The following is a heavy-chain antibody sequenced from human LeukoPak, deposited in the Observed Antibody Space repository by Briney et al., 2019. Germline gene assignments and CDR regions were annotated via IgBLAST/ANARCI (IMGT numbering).Heavy chain of an antibody. D-gene: IGHD3-10*01. J-gene: IGHJ5*02. CDR3: ARVSYNAGSFISGGWFDP. CDR2: VHTSGSP. Sequence: SETLSLTCDVSGGSTSRHYWSWILLPAGKGLEWIGRVHTSGSPDYSPSLKSRVTMSVDTSKNQVSLRLSSMTAADTAVYFCARVSYNAGSFISGGWFDPWGQGIRVTVSS. CDR1: GGSTSRHY. V-gene: IGHV4-4*07.